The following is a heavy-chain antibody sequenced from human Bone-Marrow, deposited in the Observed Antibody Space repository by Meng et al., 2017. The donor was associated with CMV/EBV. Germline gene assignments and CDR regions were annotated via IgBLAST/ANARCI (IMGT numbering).Heavy chain of an antibody. D-gene: IGHD6-6*01. CDR2: ISSNSIYI. J-gene: IGHJ5*02. CDR1: GFIFSSYA. V-gene: IGHV3-21*01. CDR3: ATAYSSSLGFLYNWFDP. Sequence: GGSLRLSCAVSGFIFSSYAMNWVRQAPGKGLEWVSSISSNSIYIYYADSVKGRFTISRDNARNSLYLQMNSLRAEDMAVYYCATAYSSSLGFLYNWFDPWGQGTLVTVSS.